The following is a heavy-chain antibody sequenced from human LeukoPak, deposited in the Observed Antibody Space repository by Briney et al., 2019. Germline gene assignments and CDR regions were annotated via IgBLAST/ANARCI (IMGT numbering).Heavy chain of an antibody. Sequence: GALRLSCAASGFTFSSYNMNWVRQAPGKGLEGVSSIISSSSYIYYADSVKGRFTISRDNAKNSLFLQMNSLTAEDTAVYYCARDPYSGGYWNYYYYYMDVWGKGTTVTISS. D-gene: IGHD1-26*01. V-gene: IGHV3-21*01. CDR3: ARDPYSGGYWNYYYYYMDV. J-gene: IGHJ6*03. CDR1: GFTFSSYN. CDR2: IISSSSYI.